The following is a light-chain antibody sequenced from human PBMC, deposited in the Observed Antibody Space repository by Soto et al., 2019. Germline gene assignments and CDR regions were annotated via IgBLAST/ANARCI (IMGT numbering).Light chain of an antibody. J-gene: IGLJ2*01. CDR2: LNSDGSH. V-gene: IGLV4-69*01. CDR1: SGHSNYA. CDR3: QTWGTGILV. Sequence: QFVLTQSPSASASLGASVKLTCTLSSGHSNYAIAWHQQQPEKGPRYLMKLNSDGSHSKGDGIPDRFSGSSSGAERYLTISSLQSEDEADYYCQTWGTGILVFGGGTQLTVL.